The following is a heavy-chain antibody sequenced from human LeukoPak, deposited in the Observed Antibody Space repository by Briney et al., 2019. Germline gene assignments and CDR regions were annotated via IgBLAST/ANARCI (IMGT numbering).Heavy chain of an antibody. J-gene: IGHJ5*02. V-gene: IGHV1-24*01. Sequence: ASVKVSCKVSGYTLTELSMHWVRQAPGKGLEWMGGFDPEDGETIYAQKSQGRVTMTEDTSTDTAYMELSSLRSEDTAVYYCARSSEQLWFGGDNWFDPWGQGTLVTVSS. CDR1: GYTLTELS. CDR3: ARSSEQLWFGGDNWFDP. D-gene: IGHD5-18*01. CDR2: FDPEDGET.